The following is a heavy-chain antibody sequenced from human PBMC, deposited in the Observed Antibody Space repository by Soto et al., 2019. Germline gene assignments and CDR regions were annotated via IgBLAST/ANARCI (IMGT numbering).Heavy chain of an antibody. V-gene: IGHV4-39*01. CDR3: ARQGNYYDSSPVGPFDP. J-gene: IGHJ5*02. CDR2: IYYSGST. D-gene: IGHD3-22*01. Sequence: SETLSLTCTVSGGSISSSSYYWGWIRQPPGKGLEWIGSIYYSGSTYYNPSLKSRVTISVDTSKNQFSLKLSSVTAADTAVYYCARQGNYYDSSPVGPFDPWDRGTLVTVSS. CDR1: GGSISSSSYY.